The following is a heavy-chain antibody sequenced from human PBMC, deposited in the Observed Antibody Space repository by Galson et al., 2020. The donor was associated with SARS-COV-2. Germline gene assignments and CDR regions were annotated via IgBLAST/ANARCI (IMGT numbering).Heavy chain of an antibody. CDR1: GVSITSNNW. J-gene: IGHJ6*02. V-gene: IGHV4-4*02. Sequence: SETLSLTCAVSGVSITSNNWWIWVRQAPGRGLEWIGEIHHGRSPNYNPSLKSRVTISIDTSKNQFSLRLNSVTAADTAVYFCARDPRAYDNALLYYGVDVWGQVVSVTVTS. D-gene: IGHD3-16*01. CDR3: ARDPRAYDNALLYYGVDV. CDR2: IHHGRSP.